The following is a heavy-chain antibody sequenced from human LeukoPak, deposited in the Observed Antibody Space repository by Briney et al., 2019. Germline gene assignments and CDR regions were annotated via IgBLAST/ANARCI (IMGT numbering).Heavy chain of an antibody. V-gene: IGHV3-7*05. J-gene: IGHJ4*02. CDR1: GFTFSSYW. CDR3: ARDRYLYDSAGAYYFDY. Sequence: GGSLRLSCAASGFTFSSYWRSWVRQAPGKGLEWVANINQDGSEKYYVDSLKGRFTISRDNAKNSLYLQMNSLRAEDTAVYFCARDRYLYDSAGAYYFDYWGQGTLVPVSS. CDR2: INQDGSEK. D-gene: IGHD3-22*01.